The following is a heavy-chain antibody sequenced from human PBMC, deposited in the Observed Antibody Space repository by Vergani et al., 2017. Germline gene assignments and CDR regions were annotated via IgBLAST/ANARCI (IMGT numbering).Heavy chain of an antibody. CDR1: SFKLGDYG. Sequence: QVQLVESGGGVVQPGRSLTLSCTPPSFKLGDYGMHWVRQALGRGLEWVSMTWYEGNNNYYADSGKGRFTISKDISKNTLYLQMNSLRGDDTAVYYCARETRDTPSSLDYWGQGTLVTVSS. CDR3: ARETRDTPSSLDY. D-gene: IGHD5-24*01. J-gene: IGHJ4*02. CDR2: TWYEGNNN. V-gene: IGHV3-33*01.